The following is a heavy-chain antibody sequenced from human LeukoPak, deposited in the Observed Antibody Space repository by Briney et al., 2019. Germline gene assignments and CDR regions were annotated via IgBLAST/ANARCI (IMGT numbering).Heavy chain of an antibody. V-gene: IGHV3-11*04. D-gene: IGHD2-15*01. CDR3: ARDGGLGALDY. Sequence: GGSLRLSCAASGLTFSDYYMSWIRQAPGKGLEWVSYISSSGSTTYYADSVKGRFTISGDNAKNSLYLQMNSLRAEDTAVYYCARDGGLGALDYWGQGTLVTVSS. CDR2: ISSSGSTT. CDR1: GLTFSDYY. J-gene: IGHJ4*02.